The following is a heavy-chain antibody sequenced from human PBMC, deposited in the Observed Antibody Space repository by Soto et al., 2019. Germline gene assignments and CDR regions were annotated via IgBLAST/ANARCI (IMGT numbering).Heavy chain of an antibody. CDR1: SGSFRTYY. CDR3: AGGAAADYLDY. Sequence: PSETLSLTCTVSSGSFRTYYWSWIRQPAGKGLEWIGRIYSTGSTLYNPSLKSRITMSVDTSKNQFSLRLSSVTAADTAVYYCAGGAAADYLDYWGQGTVVTVSS. J-gene: IGHJ4*02. CDR2: IYSTGST. V-gene: IGHV4-4*07. D-gene: IGHD6-13*01.